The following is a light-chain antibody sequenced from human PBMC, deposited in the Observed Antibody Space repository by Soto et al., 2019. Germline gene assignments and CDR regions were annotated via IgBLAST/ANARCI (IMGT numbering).Light chain of an antibody. CDR1: QSVSNY. J-gene: IGKJ1*01. CDR3: QQRSIWPWT. Sequence: EIVLTQSPATLSLSPGERATLSCWASQSVSNYFVWYQQKPGQAPRLLIYDASKRATGIPARFSGSGSGTDLTITISSLEPEDFEVYYCQQRSIWPWTFGQGTKVDIK. CDR2: DAS. V-gene: IGKV3-11*01.